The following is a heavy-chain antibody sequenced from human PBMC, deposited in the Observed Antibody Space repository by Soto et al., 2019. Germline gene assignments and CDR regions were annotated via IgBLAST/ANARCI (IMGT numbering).Heavy chain of an antibody. J-gene: IGHJ5*02. Sequence: SETLSLTCAVYGGSFSGYYWSWIRQPPGKGLEWIGEINHSGSTNYNPSLKSRVTISVDTFKNQFSLKLSSVTAADTAVYYCARKRGLRFLEWLHNWFDPWGQGTLVTVSS. CDR1: GGSFSGYY. CDR2: INHSGST. CDR3: ARKRGLRFLEWLHNWFDP. V-gene: IGHV4-34*01. D-gene: IGHD3-3*01.